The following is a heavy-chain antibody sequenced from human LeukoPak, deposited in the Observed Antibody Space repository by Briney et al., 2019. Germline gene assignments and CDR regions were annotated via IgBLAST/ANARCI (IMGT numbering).Heavy chain of an antibody. J-gene: IGHJ4*02. CDR1: GFXFSTYW. Sequence: GGSLRLSCAASGFXFSTYWIHWVRQAPGKGLEWVSRIKSDGSSTGYADSVKGRFTISRDNAKNTLFLQMNSLRAEDTAVYYCASGWGLDYWGQGTLVTVSS. CDR2: IKSDGSST. D-gene: IGHD7-27*01. CDR3: ASGWGLDY. V-gene: IGHV3-74*01.